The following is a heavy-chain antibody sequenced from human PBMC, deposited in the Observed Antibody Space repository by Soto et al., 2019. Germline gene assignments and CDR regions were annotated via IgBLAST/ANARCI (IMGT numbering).Heavy chain of an antibody. D-gene: IGHD3-22*01. CDR3: ARLNYYDSSGYYRDY. CDR2: IYYSGST. Sequence: PSETLSLTXTVSGGSISSYYWSWIRQPPGKGLEWIGYIYYSGSTNYNPSLKSRVTISVDTSKNQFSLKLSSVTAADTAVYYCARLNYYDSSGYYRDYWGQGTLVTVSS. CDR1: GGSISSYY. J-gene: IGHJ4*02. V-gene: IGHV4-59*01.